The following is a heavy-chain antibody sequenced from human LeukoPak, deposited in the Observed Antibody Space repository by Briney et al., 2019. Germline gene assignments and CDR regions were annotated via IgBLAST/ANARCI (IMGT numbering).Heavy chain of an antibody. Sequence: SETLSLTCTVSGGSISSSSYYWGWIRQPPGKGLEWIGSIYYSGSTYYNPSLKSRVTISVDTSKNQFSLKLSSVTAADTAVYYCARGRGSGYIMSPPGYGMDVWGQGTTVTVSS. D-gene: IGHD5-12*01. V-gene: IGHV4-39*01. CDR3: ARGRGSGYIMSPPGYGMDV. CDR2: IYYSGST. J-gene: IGHJ6*02. CDR1: GGSISSSSYY.